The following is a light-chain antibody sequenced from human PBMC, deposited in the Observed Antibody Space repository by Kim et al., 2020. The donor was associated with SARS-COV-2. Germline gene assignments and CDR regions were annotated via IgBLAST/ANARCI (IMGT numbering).Light chain of an antibody. J-gene: IGKJ4*01. CDR3: QQRNNWLT. Sequence: SLSPEERATLSCRASQSVNTYLAWYRQKPGQAPRLLIYDASNRATGIPARFSGSGSGTDFTLTISSLEPEDFAVYYCQQRNNWLTFGGGTKVDIK. CDR2: DAS. V-gene: IGKV3-11*01. CDR1: QSVNTY.